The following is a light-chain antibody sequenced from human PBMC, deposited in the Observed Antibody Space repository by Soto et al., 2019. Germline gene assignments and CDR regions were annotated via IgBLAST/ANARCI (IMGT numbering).Light chain of an antibody. CDR1: TGAVTNGHY. CDR3: LLSYNGPYV. Sequence: QAVVPQEPSLTVSPGGTVTLTCGSSTGAVTNGHYPYWFQQKPGQAPRTLIYDTTNRHSWTPARFSGSLLGGKAALTLSGAQPEDEAEYYCLLSYNGPYVFGTGTKLPVL. J-gene: IGLJ1*01. CDR2: DTT. V-gene: IGLV7-46*01.